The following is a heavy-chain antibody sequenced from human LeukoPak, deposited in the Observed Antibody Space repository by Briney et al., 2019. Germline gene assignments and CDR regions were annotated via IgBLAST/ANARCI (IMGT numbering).Heavy chain of an antibody. V-gene: IGHV1-8*01. D-gene: IGHD5-24*01. Sequence: ASVKVSCKASGYTFTSYDINWVRQATGQGFEWMGWMNPNSGNTGYAQKFQGRVTMTRNTSISTAYMELSSLRSEDTAVYYCARGLGRMATMDWFDPWGQGTLVTVSS. CDR1: GYTFTSYD. CDR2: MNPNSGNT. CDR3: ARGLGRMATMDWFDP. J-gene: IGHJ5*02.